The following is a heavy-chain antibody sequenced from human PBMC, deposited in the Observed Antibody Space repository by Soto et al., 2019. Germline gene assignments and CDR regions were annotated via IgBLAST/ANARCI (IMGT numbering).Heavy chain of an antibody. D-gene: IGHD3-10*01. Sequence: EVQLVESGGGLVQPGGSLRLCCAASGFTLSGRSMHWVRQAPGKGLVWVSGIDNAGTDSTYADSVKGRFTSSRDNAKNMLYLQMNRLIVEDTAVYYCARGWFGPDVWGKGTPVTVSS. CDR2: IDNAGTDS. J-gene: IGHJ6*04. V-gene: IGHV3-74*01. CDR1: GFTLSGRS. CDR3: ARGWFGPDV.